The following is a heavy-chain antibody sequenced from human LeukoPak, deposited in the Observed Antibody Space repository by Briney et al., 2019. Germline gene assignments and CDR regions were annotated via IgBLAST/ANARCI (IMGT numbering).Heavy chain of an antibody. D-gene: IGHD3-22*01. CDR1: GFTFSTYS. J-gene: IGHJ4*02. Sequence: GGSLRLSCAASGFTFSTYSMNWVRQAPGKGLEWVSGISGSGGSTFYADSVKGRFTISRDNSKNTLYLQMNSLRAEDTAVYYCAKDRAYYSDSSGYYLVRAYDYWGQGTLVTVSS. CDR2: ISGSGGST. V-gene: IGHV3-23*01. CDR3: AKDRAYYSDSSGYYLVRAYDY.